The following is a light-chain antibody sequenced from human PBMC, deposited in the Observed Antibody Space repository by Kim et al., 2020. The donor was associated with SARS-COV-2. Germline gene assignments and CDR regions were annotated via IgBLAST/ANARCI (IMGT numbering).Light chain of an antibody. Sequence: GFRGERAPLSCRTSQTISRDLAWYQQKPGQAPRLLIYGVSTRATGIPATFTGSGSGTEFTLTISSLQSEDFAVYYCQQYNDWPLTFGGGTKVDIK. CDR2: GVS. CDR1: QTISRD. J-gene: IGKJ4*01. CDR3: QQYNDWPLT. V-gene: IGKV3-15*01.